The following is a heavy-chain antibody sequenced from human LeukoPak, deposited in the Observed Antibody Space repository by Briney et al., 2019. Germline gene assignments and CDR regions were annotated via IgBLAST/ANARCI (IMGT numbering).Heavy chain of an antibody. Sequence: GGSLRLSCVASGFTFSSYSLFGVPHAPGKGLEGVEVKSFDGNHQYFADSVKGRFIISRDNSNNKLYLQMNSLRAEDTAVYYCATPLISISSTTYYNYFEYWGQGALVTVSS. J-gene: IGHJ4*02. V-gene: IGHV3-30*04. CDR1: GFTFSSYS. CDR3: ATPLISISSTTYYNYFEY. CDR2: KSFDGNHQ. D-gene: IGHD2-2*01.